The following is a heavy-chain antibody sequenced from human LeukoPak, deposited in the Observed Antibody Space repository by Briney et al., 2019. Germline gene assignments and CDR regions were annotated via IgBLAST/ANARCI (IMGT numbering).Heavy chain of an antibody. CDR2: IKQDGSDK. Sequence: GGSLRLSCAASGFTFTKYWMTWVRQAPGKGLEWVGNIKQDGSDKNYMDSVKGRFTISRDNTKNSVYLQMSSLRAEDMAVYYCARGTMYVSPYWGQGTLVTVSS. J-gene: IGHJ4*02. CDR1: GFTFTKYW. V-gene: IGHV3-7*01. CDR3: ARGTMYVSPY. D-gene: IGHD2-8*01.